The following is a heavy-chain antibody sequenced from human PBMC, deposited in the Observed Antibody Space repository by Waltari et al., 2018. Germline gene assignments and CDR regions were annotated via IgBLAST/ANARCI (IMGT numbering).Heavy chain of an antibody. Sequence: QVQLVESGGGVVQPGMSLRLSCAASGFPFSFYGMHWVRQAPGKGLEWVATIGYDGSNKYYGESVKGRLTVSRDNSKNTLFLQMDSLRAEDTAVYYCARGGPDNQESLDIWGRGTMVTVSS. CDR2: IGYDGSNK. V-gene: IGHV3-33*01. CDR3: ARGGPDNQESLDI. J-gene: IGHJ3*02. CDR1: GFPFSFYG.